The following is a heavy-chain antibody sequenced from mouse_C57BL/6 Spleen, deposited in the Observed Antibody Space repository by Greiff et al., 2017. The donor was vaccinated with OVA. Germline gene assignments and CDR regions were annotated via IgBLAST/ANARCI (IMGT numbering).Heavy chain of an antibody. V-gene: IGHV1-69*01. J-gene: IGHJ2*01. CDR2: IDPSDSYT. CDR3: ARLYCDY. CDR1: GYTFTSYW. Sequence: VQLQQPGAELVMPGASVKLSCKASGYTFTSYWMPWVKQRPGQGLEWIGEIDPSDSYTNYHQKFKGKSTLTVDKSSSTAYMQLSSLTSEDTVVYYCARLYCDYWGQGTTLTVSS.